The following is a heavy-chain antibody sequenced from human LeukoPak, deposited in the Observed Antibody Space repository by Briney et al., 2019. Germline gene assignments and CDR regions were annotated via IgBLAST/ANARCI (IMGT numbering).Heavy chain of an antibody. Sequence: GGSLRLSCAASGFTFSDYYMSRIRQAPGKGLEWVSYISSSGSTIYYADSVKGRFTISRDNAKNSLYLQMNSLRAEDTAVYYCARVPYSSSWYIWFDPWGQGTLVTVSS. CDR1: GFTFSDYY. D-gene: IGHD6-13*01. V-gene: IGHV3-11*01. J-gene: IGHJ5*02. CDR2: ISSSGSTI. CDR3: ARVPYSSSWYIWFDP.